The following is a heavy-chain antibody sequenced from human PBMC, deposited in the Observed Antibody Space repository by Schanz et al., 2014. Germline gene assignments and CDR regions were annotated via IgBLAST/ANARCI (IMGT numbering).Heavy chain of an antibody. CDR1: GVTFSSYA. CDR2: LTEGGGGT. CDR3: AREDCSATSCYFRY. D-gene: IGHD2-21*01. Sequence: EVQLVESGGGLVQPGRSLRLSCAASGVTFSSYAMSWVRQASGKGLEWVSGLTEGGGGTYYTDAVKGRFTISRDSSKNTLYLQMNTLRAEDTAVYYCAREDCSATSCYFRYWGQGTLVTVSS. V-gene: IGHV3-23*04. J-gene: IGHJ4*02.